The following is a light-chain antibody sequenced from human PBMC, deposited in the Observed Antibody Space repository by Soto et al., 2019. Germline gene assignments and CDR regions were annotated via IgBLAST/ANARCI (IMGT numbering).Light chain of an antibody. V-gene: IGKV1-39*01. CDR1: QTIYQA. CDR3: QQSFTLILT. J-gene: IGKJ3*01. Sequence: DIQMTQSPSSLSASVGDRVTITCRASQTIYQALNWYHQKPGKAPRLLISSATALQRGVPSRCSGSGYGAEFTLIISSLLPEDFGAYDCQQSFTLILTFVPGTKVDV. CDR2: SAT.